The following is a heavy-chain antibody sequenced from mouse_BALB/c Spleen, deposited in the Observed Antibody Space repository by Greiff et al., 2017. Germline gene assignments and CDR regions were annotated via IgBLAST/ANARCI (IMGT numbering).Heavy chain of an antibody. CDR2: IWAGGST. Sequence: QVQLKESGPGLVAPSQSLSITCTVSGFSLTSYGVHWVRQPPGKGLEWLGVIWAGGSTNYNSALMSRLSISKDNSKSQVFLKMNSLQTDDTAMYYCARGRGGIYYGNYGAMDYWGQGTSVTVSS. D-gene: IGHD2-1*01. V-gene: IGHV2-9*02. CDR3: ARGRGGIYYGNYGAMDY. CDR1: GFSLTSYG. J-gene: IGHJ4*01.